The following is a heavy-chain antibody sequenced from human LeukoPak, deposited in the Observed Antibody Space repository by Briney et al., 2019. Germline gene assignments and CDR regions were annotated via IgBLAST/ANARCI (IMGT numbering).Heavy chain of an antibody. J-gene: IGHJ4*02. V-gene: IGHV3-23*01. CDR1: GFTFSNYA. D-gene: IGHD5-12*01. CDR3: EKRRDGESGSVNY. Sequence: GGSLRLSCAASGFTFSNYAMSWVRQAPGMGLEWVSIISTSGGGTYYADSVKGRFTISRDNSKNTLYLQMNSLRAEDTAVYYCEKRRDGESGSVNYWGKGALVTVSS. CDR2: ISTSGGGT.